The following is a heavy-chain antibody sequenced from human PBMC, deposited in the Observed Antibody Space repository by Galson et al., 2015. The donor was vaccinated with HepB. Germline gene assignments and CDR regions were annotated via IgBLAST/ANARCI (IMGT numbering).Heavy chain of an antibody. Sequence: CAASGFTFSSYWMHWVRQAPGKGLVWVSRINSDGSSTSYADSVKGRFTISRDNAKNTLYLQMNSLRAEDTAVYYCARGYGNWGAFDIWGQGTMVTVSS. V-gene: IGHV3-74*01. D-gene: IGHD7-27*01. J-gene: IGHJ3*02. CDR2: INSDGSST. CDR1: GFTFSSYW. CDR3: ARGYGNWGAFDI.